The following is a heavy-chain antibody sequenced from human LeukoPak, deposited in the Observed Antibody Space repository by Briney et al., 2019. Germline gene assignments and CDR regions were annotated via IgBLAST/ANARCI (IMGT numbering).Heavy chain of an antibody. V-gene: IGHV4-4*02. Sequence: SGTLSLTCAVSGGSISSSNWWSWVRQPPGKGLEWIGEIYHSGSTNYNPSLKSRVTISVDKSKNQFSLKLSSVTAADTAVYYCARDEGDGYNEEAFDIWGQGTMVTVSS. CDR2: IYHSGST. D-gene: IGHD5-24*01. J-gene: IGHJ3*02. CDR1: GGSISSSNW. CDR3: ARDEGDGYNEEAFDI.